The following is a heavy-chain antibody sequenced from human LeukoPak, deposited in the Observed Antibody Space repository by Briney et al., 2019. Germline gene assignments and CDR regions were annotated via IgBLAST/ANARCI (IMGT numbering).Heavy chain of an antibody. CDR3: AREGGGMTTVTTYAFDI. D-gene: IGHD4-17*01. CDR2: ISSSSSYI. CDR1: GFTFSSYS. Sequence: GGSLRLSCAASGFTFSSYSMNWVRQAPGKGLEWVSSISSSSSYIYYADSVKGRFTISRDNAKNSLYLQMNSLRAEDTAVYYCAREGGGMTTVTTYAFDIWGQGTMVTVSS. V-gene: IGHV3-21*01. J-gene: IGHJ3*02.